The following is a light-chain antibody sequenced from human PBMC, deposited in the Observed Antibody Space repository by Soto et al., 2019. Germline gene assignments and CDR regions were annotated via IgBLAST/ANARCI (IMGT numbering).Light chain of an antibody. Sequence: DIRMTQSPSSLSASVGDRVTITCRASQIISNYLNWYQQRPGKAPKSLIYAASNLQSGVPSRFIGSGSGTDFTLTISSLQPEDFATYYCQQSFRTPITFGQGTRLEI. CDR2: AAS. V-gene: IGKV1-39*01. CDR3: QQSFRTPIT. CDR1: QIISNY. J-gene: IGKJ5*01.